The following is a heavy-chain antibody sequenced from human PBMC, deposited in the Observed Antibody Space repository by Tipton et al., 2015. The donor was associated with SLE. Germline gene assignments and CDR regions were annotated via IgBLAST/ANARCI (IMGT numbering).Heavy chain of an antibody. CDR3: ARRKFYYGSGSQGSYFDY. CDR1: GGSISSYY. Sequence: LRLSCTVSGGSISSYYWSWIRQPPGKGLEWIGYIYYSGSTNYNPSLKSRVTISVDTSKNQFSLKLSSVTAADTAVYYCARRKFYYGSGSQGSYFDYWGQGTLVSVSS. J-gene: IGHJ4*02. CDR2: IYYSGST. V-gene: IGHV4-59*12. D-gene: IGHD3-10*01.